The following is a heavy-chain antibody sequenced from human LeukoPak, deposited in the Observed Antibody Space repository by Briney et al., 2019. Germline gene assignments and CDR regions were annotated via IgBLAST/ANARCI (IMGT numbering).Heavy chain of an antibody. CDR1: GGSISSGGYY. CDR2: IYYSGST. V-gene: IGHV4-31*03. D-gene: IGHD3-22*01. Sequence: SETLSLTCTVSGGSISSGGYYWSWIRQHPGKGLEWIGHIYYSGSTYYNPSLKSRVTISVDTSKNQFSLKLSSVTAADTAVYYCAREPTYYYDSSGYYYKAFDIWGQGTMVTVSS. J-gene: IGHJ3*02. CDR3: AREPTYYYDSSGYYYKAFDI.